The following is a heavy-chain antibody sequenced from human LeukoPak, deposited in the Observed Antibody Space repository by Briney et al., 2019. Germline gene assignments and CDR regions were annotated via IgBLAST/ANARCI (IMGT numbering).Heavy chain of an antibody. V-gene: IGHV3-48*03. CDR2: IANSGGTI. CDR1: GFTLSSYQ. J-gene: IGHJ4*02. CDR3: ARETRGAFDY. D-gene: IGHD4/OR15-4a*01. Sequence: PGGSLRLSCVASGFTLSSYQMHWVRQAPGKGLEWVSYIANSGGTILYADSVKGRFTISRDDAKNSLYLQMNTLRVEDTAIYYCARETRGAFDYWGLGTLVTVSA.